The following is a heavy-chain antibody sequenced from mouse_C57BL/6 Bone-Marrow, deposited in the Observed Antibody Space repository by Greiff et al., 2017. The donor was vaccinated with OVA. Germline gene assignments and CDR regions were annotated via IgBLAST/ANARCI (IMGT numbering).Heavy chain of an antibody. CDR2: IWRGGST. J-gene: IGHJ1*03. CDR1: GFSLTSYG. D-gene: IGHD1-1*01. V-gene: IGHV2-5*01. CDR3: AKNYYGSNWYFDV. Sequence: VQLQESGPGLVQPSQSLSITCTVSGFSLTSYGVHWVRHSPGKGLEWLGVIWRGGSTDYNAAFMSRLSITKDNSKSQVFFKMNSLQADDTAIYYCAKNYYGSNWYFDVWGTGTTVTVSS.